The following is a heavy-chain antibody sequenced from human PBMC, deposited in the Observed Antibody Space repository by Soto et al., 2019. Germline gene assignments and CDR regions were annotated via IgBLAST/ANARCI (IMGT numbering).Heavy chain of an antibody. CDR2: ISYDGGDK. CDR1: GFTFSSYA. Sequence: PGGSLRLSCAASGFTFSSYAMHWVRQTPGKGLEWVAVISYDGGDKYYADSVKGRFTISRDSAKNSLYLQMNSLRAEDTAMDYCAGVPSIGWPYFFDNWGLVTLIT. CDR3: AGVPSIGWPYFFDN. J-gene: IGHJ4*02. D-gene: IGHD6-19*01. V-gene: IGHV3-30-3*01.